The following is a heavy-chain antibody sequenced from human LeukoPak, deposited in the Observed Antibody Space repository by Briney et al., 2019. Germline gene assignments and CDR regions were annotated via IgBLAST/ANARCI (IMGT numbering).Heavy chain of an antibody. D-gene: IGHD5-18*01. CDR3: ARDRFPGYSYGYDN. CDR2: ISTKNGNT. CDR1: GYTFTTYG. J-gene: IGHJ4*02. V-gene: IGHV1-18*01. Sequence: ASVKVSCKASGYTFTTYGITWIRQAPGQGREWMGWISTKNGNTNYAQKIQGRVTLTTDTSTSTAYMELRSLRSDDTAVYYCARDRFPGYSYGYDNSRQGTLVTVSS.